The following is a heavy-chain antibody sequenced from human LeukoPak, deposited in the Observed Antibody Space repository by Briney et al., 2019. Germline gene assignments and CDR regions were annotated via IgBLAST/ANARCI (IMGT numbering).Heavy chain of an antibody. J-gene: IGHJ4*02. D-gene: IGHD2-2*01. CDR2: IKSKTDGGTT. CDR3: TTEVVPAAMRASGVDY. CDR1: GFTFSNAW. Sequence: PGGSLRLSCAASGFTFSNAWMSWVRQAPGKGLEWVGRIKSKTDGGTTDYAAPVKGRFTISRDDSKNTLYLQMNSLKTEDTAVYYCTTEVVPAAMRASGVDYWGQGTLVTVSS. V-gene: IGHV3-15*01.